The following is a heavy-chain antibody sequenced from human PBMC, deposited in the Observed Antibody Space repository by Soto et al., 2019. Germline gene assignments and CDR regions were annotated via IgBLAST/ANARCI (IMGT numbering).Heavy chain of an antibody. V-gene: IGHV3-33*01. Sequence: GGSLRLSCAASGFTFSSYGMHWVRQAPGKGLEWVAVIWYDGSNKYYADSVKGRFTISRDNSKNTLYLQMNSLRAEDTAVYYCARDCEVAYDSSGPDYWGQGTLVTVPS. J-gene: IGHJ4*02. CDR1: GFTFSSYG. CDR2: IWYDGSNK. CDR3: ARDCEVAYDSSGPDY. D-gene: IGHD3-22*01.